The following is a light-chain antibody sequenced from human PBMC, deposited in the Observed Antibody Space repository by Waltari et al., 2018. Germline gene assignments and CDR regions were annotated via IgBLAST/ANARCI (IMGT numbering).Light chain of an antibody. V-gene: IGLV2-14*03. Sequence: QSALTQPASVSGSPGQSITLPCTGTSSDVGGSDSVPWYQQHPGKTPKLLIYDVTNRPSGVSNRFSGSKSGNTSSLTISGLQAEDVANYYCSSYTSGSTVVFGGGTKLTVL. CDR1: SSDVGGSDS. CDR2: DVT. J-gene: IGLJ2*01. CDR3: SSYTSGSTVV.